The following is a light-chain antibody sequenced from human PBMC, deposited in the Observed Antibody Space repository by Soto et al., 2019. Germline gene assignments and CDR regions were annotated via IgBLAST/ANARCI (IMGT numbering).Light chain of an antibody. J-gene: IGKJ1*01. V-gene: IGKV3-20*01. CDR1: QSVHGSY. Sequence: ETVLTHSPGTLSLSPGERATLSCRASQSVHGSYLAWYQQKPGQAPRLLIYGASSRATGIPDRFSGSGSGTDFTLTISRLEPEDYAVYYCQQYGHSLWTFGQGTKVDIK. CDR2: GAS. CDR3: QQYGHSLWT.